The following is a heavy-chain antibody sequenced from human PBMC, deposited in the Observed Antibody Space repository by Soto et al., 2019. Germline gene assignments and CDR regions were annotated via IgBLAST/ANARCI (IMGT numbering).Heavy chain of an antibody. V-gene: IGHV3-30*18. CDR2: ISFDGSNE. CDR1: GLTFSNYG. CDR3: AKGGGQWLPLLGGHDGFDI. Sequence: QVQLVESGGGVVQPGRSLRLSCAGSGLTFSNYGMHWVRQAPGKGLEWVAFISFDGSNEYYADSVKGRFTISRDNSRNTLYLQMNSLRAEDTALYYCAKGGGQWLPLLGGHDGFDIWGQGTMVTVSS. J-gene: IGHJ3*02. D-gene: IGHD6-19*01.